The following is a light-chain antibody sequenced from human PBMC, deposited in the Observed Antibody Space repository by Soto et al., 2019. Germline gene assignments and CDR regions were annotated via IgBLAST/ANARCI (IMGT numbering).Light chain of an antibody. CDR3: QQDGSSPTWT. CDR1: QSVSSSY. Sequence: EIVLTQSPGTLSLSPGERATLSCRASQSVSSSYLAWYQQKPGQAPRLLIYGASSRATGIPDRFRGSGSGTDFAFTIRRLEPEDFAVYYCQQDGSSPTWTFGQGTKVESK. V-gene: IGKV3-20*01. J-gene: IGKJ1*01. CDR2: GAS.